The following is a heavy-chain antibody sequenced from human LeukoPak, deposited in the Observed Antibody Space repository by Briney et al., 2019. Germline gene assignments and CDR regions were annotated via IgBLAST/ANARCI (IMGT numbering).Heavy chain of an antibody. J-gene: IGHJ4*02. V-gene: IGHV4-59*08. Sequence: PSETLSLTCTVSGDSISSYYWSWIRQPPRKGLEWIGYIYYSGSTNYNPSLKSRVTISVDTSKNQFSLMLSSVTAADTAVYYCARLRDLYSFFDYWGQGTLVTVSS. CDR2: IYYSGST. D-gene: IGHD5-18*01. CDR1: GDSISSYY. CDR3: ARLRDLYSFFDY.